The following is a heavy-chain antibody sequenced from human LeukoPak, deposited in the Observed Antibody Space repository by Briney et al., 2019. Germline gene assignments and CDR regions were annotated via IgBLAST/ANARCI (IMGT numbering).Heavy chain of an antibody. CDR1: GGSISSNY. D-gene: IGHD3-22*01. V-gene: IGHV3-53*01. J-gene: IGHJ4*02. Sequence: LSLTCSVSGGSISSNYMSWVRQAPGKGLEWVSVIYSGGSTYYADSVKGRFTISRDNSKNTLYLQMNSLRAEDTAVYYCARVGYDSSGYPFDYWGQGTLVTVSS. CDR3: ARVGYDSSGYPFDY. CDR2: IYSGGST.